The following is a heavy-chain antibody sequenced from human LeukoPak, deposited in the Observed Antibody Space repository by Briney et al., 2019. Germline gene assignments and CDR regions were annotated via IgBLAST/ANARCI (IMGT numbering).Heavy chain of an antibody. J-gene: IGHJ4*02. CDR1: GGSISSYY. Sequence: ETLSLTCTVSGGSISSYYWSWVRQAPGKGLEWVSAISGSGGSTYYADSVKGRFTISRDNSKNTLYLQMNSLRAEDTAVYYCAKVATFGVVTSDMVDYWGQGTLVTVSS. V-gene: IGHV3-23*01. D-gene: IGHD3-3*01. CDR3: AKVATFGVVTSDMVDY. CDR2: ISGSGGST.